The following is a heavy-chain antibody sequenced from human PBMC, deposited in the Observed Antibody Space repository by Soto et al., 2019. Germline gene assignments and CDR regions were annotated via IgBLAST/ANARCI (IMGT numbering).Heavy chain of an antibody. CDR3: ARVVSNYESDWFDP. Sequence: GGSLRLSCAASGFTFSSYGMAFSSYAMSWVRQAPGKGLEWVSYISSSSSTIYYADSVKGRFTISRDNAKNSLYLQMNSLRDEDTAVYYCARVVSNYESDWFDPWGQGTLVTVSS. V-gene: IGHV3-48*02. CDR2: ISSSSSTI. CDR1: GFTFSSYG. J-gene: IGHJ5*02. D-gene: IGHD4-4*01.